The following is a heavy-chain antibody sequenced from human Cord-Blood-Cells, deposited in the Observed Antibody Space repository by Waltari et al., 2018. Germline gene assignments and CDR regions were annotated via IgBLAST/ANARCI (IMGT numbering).Heavy chain of an antibody. J-gene: IGHJ4*02. D-gene: IGHD2-15*01. CDR3: ARARGRDFDY. CDR1: GGSFSGYY. CDR2: INHSGST. Sequence: QVQLQQWGAGLLKPSETLSLTCAVYGGSFSGYYWIWIRQPPGKGLEWIGEINHSGSTNYNPSLKSRVTISVDTSKNQFSLKLSSVTAADTAVYYCARARGRDFDYWGQGTLVTVSS. V-gene: IGHV4-34*01.